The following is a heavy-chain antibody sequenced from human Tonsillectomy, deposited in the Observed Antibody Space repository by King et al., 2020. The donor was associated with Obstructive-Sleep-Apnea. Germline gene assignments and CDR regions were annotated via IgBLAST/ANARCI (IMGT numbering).Heavy chain of an antibody. CDR1: GGSLSHYA. D-gene: IGHD1-14*01. CDR2: IIPLFGLA. V-gene: IGHV1-69*01. J-gene: IGHJ6*02. Sequence: EQLVQSGAEVKKPGSAVKVSCKASGGSLSHYAVSCVRQAPGQGLEWMGGIIPLFGLANYAQSFQDRVTITADESTSTAYLELSSLRSGDTAIYDCARAGTVTHNHHFGMDVWGQGTTVTVS. CDR3: ARAGTVTHNHHFGMDV.